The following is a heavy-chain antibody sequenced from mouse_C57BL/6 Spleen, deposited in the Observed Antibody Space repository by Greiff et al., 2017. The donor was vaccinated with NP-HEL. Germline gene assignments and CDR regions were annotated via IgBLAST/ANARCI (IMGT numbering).Heavy chain of an antibody. J-gene: IGHJ2*01. CDR3: ARAYGNYFDY. Sequence: QVQLQQSGAELVRPGSSVKLSCKASGYTFTSYWMHWVKQRPIQGLEWIGNIDPSDSETHYNQKFKDKATLTVDKSSSTAYMQLSSLTSEDSAVYYCARAYGNYFDYWGQGTTLTVSS. V-gene: IGHV1-52*01. CDR2: IDPSDSET. D-gene: IGHD2-1*01. CDR1: GYTFTSYW.